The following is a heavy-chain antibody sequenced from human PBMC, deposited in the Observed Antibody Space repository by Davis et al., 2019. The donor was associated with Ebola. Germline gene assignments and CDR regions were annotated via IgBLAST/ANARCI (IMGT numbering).Heavy chain of an antibody. CDR1: GFTFSSYA. Sequence: GESLKISCAASGFTFSSYAMSWVRQAPGKGLEWVSAFSGSGGSTYYADSVKGRFTISRDNSKNTLYLQMSSLRAEDTAVYYCVKDLPFYCSSTSCYKNYYCMDVWGKGTTVTVSS. J-gene: IGHJ6*03. CDR3: VKDLPFYCSSTSCYKNYYCMDV. D-gene: IGHD2-2*02. CDR2: FSGSGGST. V-gene: IGHV3-23*01.